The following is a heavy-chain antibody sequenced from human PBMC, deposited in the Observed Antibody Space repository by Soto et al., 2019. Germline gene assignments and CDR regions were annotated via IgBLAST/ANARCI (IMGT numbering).Heavy chain of an antibody. CDR2: IYYSGST. CDR3: ARHGGGWSGWYDY. J-gene: IGHJ4*02. CDR1: GGSISGYY. D-gene: IGHD6-19*01. V-gene: IGHV4-59*08. Sequence: SETLSLTCTVSGGSISGYYWSWIRQPPGKGLEWIGYIYYSGSTNYNPSLNSRVTMSVDTSKNQFSLRLSSVTAADTAVHYCARHGGGWSGWYDYWGPGTLVTVSS.